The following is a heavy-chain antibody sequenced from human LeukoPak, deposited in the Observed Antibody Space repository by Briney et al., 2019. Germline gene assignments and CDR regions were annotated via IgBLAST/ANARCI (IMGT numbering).Heavy chain of an antibody. CDR1: GGTFSSYA. CDR2: IIRGLGIS. J-gene: IGHJ4*02. D-gene: IGHD2-8*01. Sequence: GASVTVSCKASGGTFSSYAINWVRQAPGQGLEWMGRIIRGLGISNYAQKFQGRVRITADKSTSTTYMELSSLRSEDTAVYYCASARQRHCTNGVCPSLTDSWGQGTLVTVSS. V-gene: IGHV1-69*04. CDR3: ASARQRHCTNGVCPSLTDS.